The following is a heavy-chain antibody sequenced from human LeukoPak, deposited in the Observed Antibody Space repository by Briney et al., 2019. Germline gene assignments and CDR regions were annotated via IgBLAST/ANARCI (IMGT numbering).Heavy chain of an antibody. CDR1: GDSISNYY. CDR2: IYYSGAT. J-gene: IGHJ5*02. Sequence: SETLSLTCTVSGDSISNYYWTWIRQPPGKGLEWIGYIYYSGATDYNPSLESRVTISVDRSKNQFSLRLNSVTAADTAVYYCARRLWESSIDPWGQGTLVTVSS. D-gene: IGHD5-18*01. CDR3: ARRLWESSIDP. V-gene: IGHV4-59*08.